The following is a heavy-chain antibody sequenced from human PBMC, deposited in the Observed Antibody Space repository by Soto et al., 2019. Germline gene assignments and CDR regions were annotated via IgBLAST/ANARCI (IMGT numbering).Heavy chain of an antibody. D-gene: IGHD6-19*01. CDR3: TGGSGWLQTD. Sequence: EVQLVESGGGLVQPGGSLRLSCADSGFSSSPFWMTWVRQAPGKGLEWVALIKQDGSEELYVDSVEGRFTISRDNAKNSVYLQMQSLRVEDTAVYYCTGGSGWLQTDWGQGTLVTVSS. CDR2: IKQDGSEE. CDR1: GFSSSPFW. V-gene: IGHV3-7*04. J-gene: IGHJ4*02.